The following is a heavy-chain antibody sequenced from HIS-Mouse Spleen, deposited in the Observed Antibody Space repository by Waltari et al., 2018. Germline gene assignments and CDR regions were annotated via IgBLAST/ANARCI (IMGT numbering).Heavy chain of an antibody. Sequence: EVQLVESGGGLVKPGGSLRLSCAASGFTLRSYWMPWVRHAPGKGLGWVSRINSDGSSTSYADSVKGRFTISRDNAKNTLYLQMNSLRAEDTAVYYCARVDSSGYYYDAFDIWGQGTMVTVSS. CDR1: GFTLRSYW. V-gene: IGHV3-74*01. CDR2: INSDGSST. D-gene: IGHD3-22*01. J-gene: IGHJ3*02. CDR3: ARVDSSGYYYDAFDI.